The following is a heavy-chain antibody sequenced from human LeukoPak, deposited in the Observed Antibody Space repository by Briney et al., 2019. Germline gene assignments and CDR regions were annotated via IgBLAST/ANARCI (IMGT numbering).Heavy chain of an antibody. D-gene: IGHD1-26*01. Sequence: TSEILSLTCTVSGGSISSYYWSWLRQAPGKGLEWIGYIYYSGNTNYNPSLKSRVTISIDTSKNQFYLKLISVTAADTAVYYCARVGSGSFDYWGQGTLVTVSS. CDR2: IYYSGNT. J-gene: IGHJ4*02. V-gene: IGHV4-59*01. CDR3: ARVGSGSFDY. CDR1: GGSISSYY.